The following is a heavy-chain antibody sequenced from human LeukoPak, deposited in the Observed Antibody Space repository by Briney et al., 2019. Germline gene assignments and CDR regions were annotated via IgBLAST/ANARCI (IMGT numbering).Heavy chain of an antibody. CDR2: IIAGSGST. CDR3: AKGGYDYVEVAYSDY. D-gene: IGHD5-12*01. CDR1: GFTFSNYA. Sequence: PGGSLRLSCAASGFTFSNYAMNWVRQAPGKGLEWVSTIIAGSGSTFYADSVKGRFTISKDTSKNTLYLHMSSLRADDTAVYYCAKGGYDYVEVAYSDYWGQGTLVTVSS. J-gene: IGHJ4*02. V-gene: IGHV3-23*01.